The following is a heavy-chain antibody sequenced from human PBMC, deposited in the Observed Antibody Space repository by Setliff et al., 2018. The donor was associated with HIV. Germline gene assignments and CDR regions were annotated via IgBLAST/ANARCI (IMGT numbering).Heavy chain of an antibody. V-gene: IGHV4-59*11. Sequence: PSETLSLTCTVSGGSLSSHYWGWLRQPPGKGLEWIGSISYTGGTNHNPSLQSRVTMSIDTSKDQFSLKLSSLTSADTAVYYCARGLSSPFAAGLWGQGTLVTVSS. D-gene: IGHD6-13*01. CDR2: ISYTGGT. CDR1: GGSLSSHY. CDR3: ARGLSSPFAAGL. J-gene: IGHJ4*02.